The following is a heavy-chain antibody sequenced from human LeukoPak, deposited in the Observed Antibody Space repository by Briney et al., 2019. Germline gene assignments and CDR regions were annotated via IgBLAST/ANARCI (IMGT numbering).Heavy chain of an antibody. CDR2: ISGSGGST. CDR1: GITFSSYA. J-gene: IGHJ6*02. V-gene: IGHV3-23*01. CDR3: AKDWRAAAVGYGMDV. D-gene: IGHD6-13*01. Sequence: GGALRLSCAASGITFSSYAMSWVRPAPGEGLEWVSAISGSGGSTYYADSVKGRFTISRDNSKNTLYLQMNSLRAEGTAVYYCAKDWRAAAVGYGMDVWGQGTTVTVSS.